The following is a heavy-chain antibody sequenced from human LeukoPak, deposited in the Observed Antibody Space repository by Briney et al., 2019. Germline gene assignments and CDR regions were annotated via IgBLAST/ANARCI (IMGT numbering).Heavy chain of an antibody. CDR1: GFTFSSYS. CDR3: ARDRGSHPTSELSGFDY. CDR2: ISTSSSYI. D-gene: IGHD1-26*01. Sequence: GGSLRLSCAASGFTFSSYSMNWVRQAPGKGLEWVSCISTSSSYIYYADSVKGRFTISRDNAKNSLYLQINSLRAEDTAVYYCARDRGSHPTSELSGFDYWGQGTLVTVSS. J-gene: IGHJ4*02. V-gene: IGHV3-21*01.